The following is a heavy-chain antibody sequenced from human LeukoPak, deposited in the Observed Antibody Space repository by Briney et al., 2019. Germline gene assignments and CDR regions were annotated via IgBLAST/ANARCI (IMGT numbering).Heavy chain of an antibody. V-gene: IGHV4-39*01. CDR2: IYYSGIT. D-gene: IGHD2-2*01. CDR1: GGSISSGGYY. CDR3: HFKYCSSSTCFYYFDY. Sequence: SETLSLTCTVSGGSISSGGYYWSWIRQPPGKGLEWIGSIYYSGITYYNPSLRSRVTISVDTSKNQFSLKLSSVTATDTAVYYCHFKYCSSSTCFYYFDYWGQGTLVTVSS. J-gene: IGHJ4*02.